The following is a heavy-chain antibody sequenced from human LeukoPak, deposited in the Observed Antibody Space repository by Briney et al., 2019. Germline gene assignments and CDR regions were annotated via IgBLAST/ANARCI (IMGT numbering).Heavy chain of an antibody. D-gene: IGHD6-13*01. J-gene: IGHJ4*02. CDR2: ISGYTGNT. CDR1: GYTFSSYG. CDR3: ARDRGSSFYSLLDY. V-gene: IGHV1-18*01. Sequence: ASVKVSCKASGYTFSSYGISWVRQAPGQGLEWMGWISGYTGNTNYAQKLQGRVTMTTDTSTSTAYMELRSLRSDDTAVYYCARDRGSSFYSLLDYWGQGILVTVSS.